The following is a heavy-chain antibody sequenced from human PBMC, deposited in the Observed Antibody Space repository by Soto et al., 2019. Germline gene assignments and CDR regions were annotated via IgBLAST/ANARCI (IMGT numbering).Heavy chain of an antibody. CDR2: IYYSGST. J-gene: IGHJ4*02. Sequence: QLQLQESGPGLVKPSETLSLTCTVSGGSISSSSYYWGWIRQPPGKGLEWIGGIYYSGSTYYNPSLTGRVTISDDTPKNQSSLKLSPVTAADTAVYYCARHGGSGVDYWGQGTLVTVSS. CDR3: ARHGGSGVDY. CDR1: GGSISSSSYY. D-gene: IGHD6-19*01. V-gene: IGHV4-39*01.